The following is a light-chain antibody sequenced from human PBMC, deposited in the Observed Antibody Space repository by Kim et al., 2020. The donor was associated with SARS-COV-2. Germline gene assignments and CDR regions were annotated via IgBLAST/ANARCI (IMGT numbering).Light chain of an antibody. CDR2: DAT. CDR3: QQYSTYSYS. Sequence: SASIGDRVSITCRASQSVDRWLAWYQQRPGKAPKLLIYDATDLKSGVPSRFSGRGSGTELTLTITSLQPDDFGTYYCQQYSTYSYSLGQGTKLEI. J-gene: IGKJ2*03. CDR1: QSVDRW. V-gene: IGKV1-5*01.